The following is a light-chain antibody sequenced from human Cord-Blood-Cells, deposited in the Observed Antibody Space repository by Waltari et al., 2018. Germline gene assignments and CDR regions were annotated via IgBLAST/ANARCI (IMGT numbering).Light chain of an antibody. CDR1: HSLSSY. V-gene: IGKV1-39*01. Sequence: DIQVTQPPSSLSASVGHKVPITYRASHSLSSYLNWYQQKPGKTPKLLIYAASSLQSGVPSRFSGSGSGTDFTLTISSLQPEDFATYYCQQSYSTPITFGQGTRLEIK. CDR2: AAS. J-gene: IGKJ5*01. CDR3: QQSYSTPIT.